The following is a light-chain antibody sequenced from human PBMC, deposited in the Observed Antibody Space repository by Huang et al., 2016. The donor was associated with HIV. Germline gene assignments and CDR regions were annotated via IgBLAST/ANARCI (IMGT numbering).Light chain of an antibody. Sequence: DIVMTQSPDSLTVSLGERATIHCKSSQSLLYNSNNKIYLNWYQPKPGQPPKLLIYLASVLESGVPARFIVIGSGTNFTLTLSSLQADDVAVYYCQQYYSSLWTFGQGTKVEIK. CDR2: LAS. CDR3: QQYYSSLWT. V-gene: IGKV4-1*01. CDR1: QSLLYNSNNKIY. J-gene: IGKJ1*01.